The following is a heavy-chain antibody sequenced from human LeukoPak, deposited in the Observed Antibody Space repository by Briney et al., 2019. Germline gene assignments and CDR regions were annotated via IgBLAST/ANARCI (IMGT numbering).Heavy chain of an antibody. Sequence: GGPLRLSCAASGITFSSYGMHWVRQAPGKGLEWVAFIRYDGSNKYFADSVKGRFTISRDNSKNTLYLQMNSLRAEDTAVYYCAKDDLYYWGQGTLVTVSS. CDR2: IRYDGSNK. CDR1: GITFSSYG. J-gene: IGHJ4*02. D-gene: IGHD2-8*01. V-gene: IGHV3-30*02. CDR3: AKDDLYY.